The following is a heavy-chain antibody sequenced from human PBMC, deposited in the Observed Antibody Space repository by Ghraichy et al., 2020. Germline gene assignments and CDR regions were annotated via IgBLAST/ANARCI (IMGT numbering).Heavy chain of an antibody. V-gene: IGHV4-39*01. CDR3: ARLGVVPAAKEDYYYGMDV. J-gene: IGHJ6*02. Sequence: SETLSLTCTVSGGSISSSSYYWGWIRQPPGKGLEWIRSIYYSGNTYYNPSLKSRVTISVDTSKNQFSLKLSPVTAADTAVYYCARLGVVPAAKEDYYYGMDVWGQGTTVTVSS. CDR1: GGSISSSSYY. D-gene: IGHD2-2*01. CDR2: IYYSGNT.